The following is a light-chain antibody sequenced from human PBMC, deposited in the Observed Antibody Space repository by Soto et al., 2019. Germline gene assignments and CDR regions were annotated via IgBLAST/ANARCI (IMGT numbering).Light chain of an antibody. V-gene: IGLV2-8*01. CDR2: EVS. CDR1: SSDVGGYDF. CDR3: SSYADSNNYV. J-gene: IGLJ1*01. Sequence: QSALTQPPSASGSPGQSVTISCTGSSSDVGGYDFVSWYQLHPGKAPKLMIYEVSKRPSGVPDRFSGSKSGNTASLTVSGLQADDEADYYCSSYADSNNYVFGTGTQLTVL.